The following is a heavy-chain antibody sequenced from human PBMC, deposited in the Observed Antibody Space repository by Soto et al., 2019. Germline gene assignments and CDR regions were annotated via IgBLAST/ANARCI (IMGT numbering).Heavy chain of an antibody. J-gene: IGHJ4*02. D-gene: IGHD6-19*01. CDR2: ISGSGGST. CDR3: ANPGNGWYVSSFDY. V-gene: IGHV3-23*01. CDR1: GFTFSSYA. Sequence: GGSLRLSCAASGFTFSSYAMSWVRQAPGKGLEWVSAISGSGGSTYYADSVKGRFTISRDNSKNTLYLQMNSLRAEDTAVYYCANPGNGWYVSSFDYWGQGTLVTVSS.